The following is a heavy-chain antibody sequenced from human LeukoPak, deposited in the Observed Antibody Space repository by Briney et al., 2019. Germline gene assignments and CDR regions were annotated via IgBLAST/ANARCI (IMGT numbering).Heavy chain of an antibody. Sequence: SETLSLTCTVSGGSISATSYYWGWIRQPPGKGLEWIGSIYYSGSTDYNPSLKSRVSISVDRSKTHFSLKLSFVTAADTAVYYCARHSQRYTTSSFFDYWGQGTLVTVSS. V-gene: IGHV4-39*01. CDR3: ARHSQRYTTSSFFDY. CDR2: IYYSGST. CDR1: GGSISATSYY. J-gene: IGHJ4*02. D-gene: IGHD6-6*01.